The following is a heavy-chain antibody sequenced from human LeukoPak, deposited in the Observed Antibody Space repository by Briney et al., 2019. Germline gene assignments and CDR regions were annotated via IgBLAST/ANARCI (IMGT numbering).Heavy chain of an antibody. V-gene: IGHV4-59*01. CDR3: ARVGETYGSGSYYRWFDP. CDR1: GTSISSYY. Sequence: PSETLSLTCTVSGTSISSYYWSWIRQPPGKGLEWIGSLYYSGNTNYNPSLKSRVTISVDTSKNQFSLKLSSVTAADTAVYYRARVGETYGSGSYYRWFDPWGQGTLVTVSS. J-gene: IGHJ5*02. CDR2: LYYSGNT. D-gene: IGHD3-10*01.